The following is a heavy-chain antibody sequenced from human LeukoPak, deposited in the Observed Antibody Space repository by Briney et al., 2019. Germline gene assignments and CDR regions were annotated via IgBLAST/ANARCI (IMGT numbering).Heavy chain of an antibody. V-gene: IGHV3-33*01. CDR2: IWYDGSNK. CDR3: ARDRLQGGDTGPIDY. J-gene: IGHJ4*02. D-gene: IGHD2-21*02. Sequence: GGSLRLSCAASGFTFSSYGMHWVRQAPGKGLEWVAVIWYDGSNKYYADSVKGRFTISRDNSKNTLYLQMNSLRAEDTAVYYCARDRLQGGDTGPIDYWGQGTLVTVSS. CDR1: GFTFSSYG.